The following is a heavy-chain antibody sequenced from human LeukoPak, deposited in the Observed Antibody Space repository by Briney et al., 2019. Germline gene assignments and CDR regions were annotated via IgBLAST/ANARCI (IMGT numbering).Heavy chain of an antibody. V-gene: IGHV4-4*02. CDR1: GASTSDRSW. CDR2: IYGDNT. CDR3: VLGFGAILLED. Sequence: SGTLSHTCTLYGASTSDRSWWSWVRQPPGKGLEWIGEIYGDNTNYNPSLKSRANISVDKSKNQFSLKLSSLTAADTAVYYCVLGFGAILLEDWGQGALVTVSP. J-gene: IGHJ4*02. D-gene: IGHD3-10*01.